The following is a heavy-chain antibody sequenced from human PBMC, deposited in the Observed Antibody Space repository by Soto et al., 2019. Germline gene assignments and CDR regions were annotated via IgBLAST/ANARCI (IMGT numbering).Heavy chain of an antibody. CDR2: ISYDGSNK. V-gene: IGHV3-30-3*01. Sequence: QVQLVESGGGVVQPGRSLRLSCAASGFTFSSYAMHWVRQAPGKGLEWVAVISYDGSNKYYADSVKGRFTISRDNSKNTLYLQMNSLRAEDTAVYYCARVMSGSSFEALDFDYWGQGTLVTVSS. J-gene: IGHJ4*02. D-gene: IGHD1-26*01. CDR3: ARVMSGSSFEALDFDY. CDR1: GFTFSSYA.